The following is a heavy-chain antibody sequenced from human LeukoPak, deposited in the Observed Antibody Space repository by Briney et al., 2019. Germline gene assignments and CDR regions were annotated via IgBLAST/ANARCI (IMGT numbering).Heavy chain of an antibody. CDR1: GFAFGTYA. Sequence: GGSLRLSCAGSGFAFGTYAMSWVRQAPGMGLEWVSSISADGQVTYYADSVEGRFTVPRDNSKSTLYLQLNSLRAEDTVTYYCARAPYNTILYRLAHWGQGTLVTVSS. J-gene: IGHJ4*02. CDR2: ISADGQVT. D-gene: IGHD3-10*01. V-gene: IGHV3-23*01. CDR3: ARAPYNTILYRLAH.